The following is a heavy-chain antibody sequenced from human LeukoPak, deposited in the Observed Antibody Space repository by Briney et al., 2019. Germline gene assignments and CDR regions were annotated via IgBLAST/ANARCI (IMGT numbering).Heavy chain of an antibody. J-gene: IGHJ4*02. CDR1: GFAFSRYQ. V-gene: IGHV3-7*01. D-gene: IGHD1-14*01. Sequence: PGGSLRLSCVASGFAFSRYQMSWGRPAPGKGLEWVAKTNEDGSERYYVDSVKGRFTISRDNAKNSLDLQMKSLRVGDTAVYYCARDWGTKDRARDYWGQGTLVIVSS. CDR3: ARDWGTKDRARDY. CDR2: TNEDGSER.